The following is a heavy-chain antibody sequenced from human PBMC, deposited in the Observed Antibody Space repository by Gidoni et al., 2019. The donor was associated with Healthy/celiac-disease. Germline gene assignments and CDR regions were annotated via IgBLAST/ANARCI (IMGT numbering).Heavy chain of an antibody. CDR2: IIPIFGTA. J-gene: IGHJ6*02. CDR1: GGTFSSYA. CDR3: ARDKEATVRAMVWDV. D-gene: IGHD5-12*01. V-gene: IGHV1-69*01. Sequence: QVQRVQSGAEVKKPGSAVKVSCKASGGTFSSYAISWVRQAPGQGLEWMGGIIPIFGTANYAQKFQGRVTITAYESTSTASMELSSLRSEDTAVYYCARDKEATVRAMVWDVWGQGTTVTVSS.